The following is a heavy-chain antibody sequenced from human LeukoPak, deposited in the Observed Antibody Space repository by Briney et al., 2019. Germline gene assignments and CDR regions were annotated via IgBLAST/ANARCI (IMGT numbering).Heavy chain of an antibody. Sequence: GGSLRLSCAASGFTVSSNYMSWVRQAPGKGLEWVSVIYSCGSTYYSDSVKGRFTISRDNSKNTLYLQMNSLRAEDTAVYYCAYDFWSGYAAYFDYWGQGTLVTVSS. CDR1: GFTVSSNY. V-gene: IGHV3-66*01. CDR3: AYDFWSGYAAYFDY. D-gene: IGHD3-3*01. J-gene: IGHJ4*02. CDR2: IYSCGST.